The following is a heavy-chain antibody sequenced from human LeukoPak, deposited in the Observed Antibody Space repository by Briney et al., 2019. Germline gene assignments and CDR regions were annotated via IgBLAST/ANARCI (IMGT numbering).Heavy chain of an antibody. CDR1: GFTFSSYW. CDR3: ARDSGSGFYYYYYMDV. CDR2: IKQDGSEK. Sequence: GGSLRLSCAASGFTFSSYWMSWVRQAPGKGLEWVANIKQDGSEKYYVDSVKGRFTISRDNAKNSLYLQMNSLRAEDTAVYYCARDSGSGFYYYYYMDVWGNGTTVTVSS. J-gene: IGHJ6*03. V-gene: IGHV3-7*01. D-gene: IGHD3-10*01.